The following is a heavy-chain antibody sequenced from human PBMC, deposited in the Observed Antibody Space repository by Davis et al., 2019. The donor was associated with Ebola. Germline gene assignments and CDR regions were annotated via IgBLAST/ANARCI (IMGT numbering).Heavy chain of an antibody. CDR1: GFTFSSYG. Sequence: GESLKISCAASGFTFSSYGMHWVRQAPGKGLEWVAVIWYDGSNKYYADSVKGRFTISRDNSKNTLYLQMNSLRDEDTAVYYCARGRHWGQGTLVTVSS. V-gene: IGHV3-33*01. J-gene: IGHJ4*02. CDR3: ARGRH. CDR2: IWYDGSNK.